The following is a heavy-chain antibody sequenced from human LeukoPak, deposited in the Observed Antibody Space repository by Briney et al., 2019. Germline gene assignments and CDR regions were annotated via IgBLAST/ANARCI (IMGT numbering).Heavy chain of an antibody. Sequence: PGGSLRLSCGASGFTFSSHAMSWVRQAPGKGLEWVSVIYSAGTTYYADSVKGRFTISRDTAKNTLYLQMNSLRAEDTAVYYCARGHHYYDSSAYYYWGQGTLVTVSS. CDR1: GFTFSSHA. CDR2: IYSAGTT. J-gene: IGHJ4*02. V-gene: IGHV3-66*01. D-gene: IGHD3-22*01. CDR3: ARGHHYYDSSAYYY.